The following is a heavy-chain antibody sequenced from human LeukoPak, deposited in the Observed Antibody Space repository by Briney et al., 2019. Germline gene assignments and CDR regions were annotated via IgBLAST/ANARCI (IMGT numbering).Heavy chain of an antibody. CDR2: ISWNSGSI. J-gene: IGHJ3*02. Sequence: PGGSLRLSCAASGFTFDDYAMHWVRQAPGKGLEWVSGISWNSGSIGYADSVKGRFTISRDNAKNSLYLQMNSLRAEDTAVYYCARDVVGATPVDAFDIWGQGTMVTVSS. V-gene: IGHV3-9*01. CDR1: GFTFDDYA. D-gene: IGHD1-26*01. CDR3: ARDVVGATPVDAFDI.